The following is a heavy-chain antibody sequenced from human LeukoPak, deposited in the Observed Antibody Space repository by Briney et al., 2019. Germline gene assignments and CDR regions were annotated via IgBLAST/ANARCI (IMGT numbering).Heavy chain of an antibody. V-gene: IGHV4-59*01. CDR2: IYYSGST. CDR1: GGSISSYY. Sequence: SETLSLTCTVSGGSISSYYWSWIRQPPGKGLEWIGYIYYSGSTNYNPSLKSQVTISVDTSKNQFSLKLSSVTAADTAVYYCARDSRNNWFDPWGQGTLVTVSS. CDR3: ARDSRNNWFDP. J-gene: IGHJ5*02.